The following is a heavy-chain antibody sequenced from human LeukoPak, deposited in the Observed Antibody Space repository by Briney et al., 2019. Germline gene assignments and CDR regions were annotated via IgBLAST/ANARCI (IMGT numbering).Heavy chain of an antibody. D-gene: IGHD3-10*02. CDR3: AELGITMIGGV. CDR2: ISSSGSTI. Sequence: GGSLRLSCAASGFTFSSYAMSWVRQAPGKGLEWVSCISSSGSTIYYADSVKGRFTISRDNAKNSLYLQMNSLRAEDTAVYYCAELGITMIGGVWGKGTTVTISS. CDR1: GFTFSSYA. V-gene: IGHV3-48*03. J-gene: IGHJ6*04.